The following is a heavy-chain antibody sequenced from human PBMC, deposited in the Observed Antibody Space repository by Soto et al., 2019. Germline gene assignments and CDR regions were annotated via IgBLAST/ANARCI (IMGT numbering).Heavy chain of an antibody. CDR1: GGTFSSYA. CDR2: IIPIFGTA. CDR3: ARGQIGLRNDVEWFDP. J-gene: IGHJ5*02. D-gene: IGHD1-1*01. Sequence: QVQLVQSGAEVKKPGSSVKVSCKASGGTFSSYAISWVRQAPGQGLEWMGGIIPIFGTANYAQKFQGRVTITADEPTSTAYMELRRLRSEDTAVYYCARGQIGLRNDVEWFDPWGQGTLVTVSS. V-gene: IGHV1-69*12.